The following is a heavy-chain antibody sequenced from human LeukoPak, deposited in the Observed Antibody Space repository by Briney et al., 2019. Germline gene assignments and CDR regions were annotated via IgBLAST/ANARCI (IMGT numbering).Heavy chain of an antibody. V-gene: IGHV1-18*01. CDR1: GYTFTSYG. D-gene: IGHD4-17*01. CDR2: ISAYNGKT. CDR3: ARDGPDYGDYVNFDY. J-gene: IGHJ4*02. Sequence: ASVKVSCKASGYTFTSYGITWVRQAPGQGLEWMGWISAYNGKTNYAQKLQGRVTMTTDTSTSTAYMELRSLRSDDTAVYYCARDGPDYGDYVNFDYWGQGTLVTVSP.